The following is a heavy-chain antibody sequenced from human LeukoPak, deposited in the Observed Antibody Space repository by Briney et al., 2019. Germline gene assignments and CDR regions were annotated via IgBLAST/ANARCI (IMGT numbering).Heavy chain of an antibody. Sequence: AGGSLRLSCVASEFIFSSYWMHWVRHAPGEGLVWVSVINRDGSSTLYADSVKGPFTIPRTHAKNTLYLQMNRPRAENTAVYYCAGLRGKITTIYYWGQGALVTVSS. CDR2: INRDGSST. CDR3: AGLRGKITTIYY. D-gene: IGHD2-21*02. CDR1: EFIFSSYW. V-gene: IGHV3-74*03. J-gene: IGHJ4*02.